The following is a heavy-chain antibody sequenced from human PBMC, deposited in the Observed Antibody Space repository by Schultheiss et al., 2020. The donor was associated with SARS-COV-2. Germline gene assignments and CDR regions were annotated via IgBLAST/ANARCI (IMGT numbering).Heavy chain of an antibody. CDR2: ISDGGDGT. CDR1: GGSFSDYS. J-gene: IGHJ6*02. CDR3: ARSPSMDV. Sequence: LSLTCAVYGGSFSDYSWTWVRQPPGKGLEWVSVISDGGDGTYYADPVKGRFTISRDNAKNSLYLQMNSLRAADTAVYYCARSPSMDVWGQGTTVTVSS. V-gene: IGHV3-11*04.